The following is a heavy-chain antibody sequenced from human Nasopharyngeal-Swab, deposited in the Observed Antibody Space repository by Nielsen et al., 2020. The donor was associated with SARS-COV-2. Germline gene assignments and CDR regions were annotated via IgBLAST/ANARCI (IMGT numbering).Heavy chain of an antibody. CDR2: ISYDGSNK. J-gene: IGHJ4*02. CDR3: AKDEAYYDILTGYYTPDY. CDR1: GLTFSSYG. V-gene: IGHV3-30*18. Sequence: GESLKISCAASGLTFSSYGMHWVRQAPGKGLEWVAVISYDGSNKYYADSVKGRFTISRDNSKNTLYLQMNSLRAEDTAVYYCAKDEAYYDILTGYYTPDYWGQGTLVTVSS. D-gene: IGHD3-9*01.